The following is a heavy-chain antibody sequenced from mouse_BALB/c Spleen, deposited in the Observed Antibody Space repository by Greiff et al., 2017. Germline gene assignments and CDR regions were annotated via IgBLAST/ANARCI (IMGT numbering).Heavy chain of an antibody. V-gene: IGHV5-17*02. CDR3: ARSGSPEDSSGYGFAY. CDR1: GFTFSSFG. J-gene: IGHJ3*01. D-gene: IGHD3-2*01. Sequence: EVQVVESGGGLVQPGGSRKLSCAASGFTFSSFGMHWVRQAPEKGLEWVAYISSGSSTIYYADTVKGRFTISRDNPKNTLFLQMTSLRSEDTAMYYCARSGSPEDSSGYGFAYWGQGTLVTVSA. CDR2: ISSGSSTI.